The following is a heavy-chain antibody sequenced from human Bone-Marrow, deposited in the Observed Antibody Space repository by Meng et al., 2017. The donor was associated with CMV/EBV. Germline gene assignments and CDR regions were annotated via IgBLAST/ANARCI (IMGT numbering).Heavy chain of an antibody. CDR2: IKQDGSEK. D-gene: IGHD3-3*01. CDR1: GFTFSSYW. V-gene: IGHV3-7*01. CDR3: AREVDFVDAFDI. J-gene: IGHJ3*02. Sequence: GVLKISCAGSGFTFSSYWMSWVRQAPGKGLEWVANIKQDGSEKYYVDSVKGRFTISRDNTKSSLYLQISSLRAEDTALYYCAREVDFVDAFDIWGQGTMVTVSS.